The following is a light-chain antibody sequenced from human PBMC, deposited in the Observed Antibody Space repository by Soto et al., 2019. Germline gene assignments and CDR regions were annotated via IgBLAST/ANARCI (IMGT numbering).Light chain of an antibody. Sequence: DIQLTQSPSFLSASVGDRVTVSCRASQDISTSLAWFQQKAGKVPQLLVYPASTLQDGVPSRFSGSGCGTYFTLTIDNLQAEDFATYYCQHLRTYPFSFGPGTKLDIK. CDR1: QDISTS. CDR2: PAS. J-gene: IGKJ2*03. V-gene: IGKV1-9*01. CDR3: QHLRTYPFS.